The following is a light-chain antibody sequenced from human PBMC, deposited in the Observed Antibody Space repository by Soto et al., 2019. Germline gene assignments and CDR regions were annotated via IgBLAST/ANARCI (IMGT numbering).Light chain of an antibody. Sequence: QSALTQPASVFGSPGQSITFSCTGTSSDVGGYNFVSWYQQHPGKAPKLMIYEVSSRPSGVSNRFSGSKSGNTASLTISGLQPEDEADYYCSSHTTSTTVVFGTGTKVTVL. V-gene: IGLV2-14*03. CDR3: SSHTTSTTVV. J-gene: IGLJ1*01. CDR1: SSDVGGYNF. CDR2: EVS.